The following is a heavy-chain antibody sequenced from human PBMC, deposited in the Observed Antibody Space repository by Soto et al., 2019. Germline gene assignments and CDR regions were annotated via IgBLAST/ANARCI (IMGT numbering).Heavy chain of an antibody. CDR3: ATYNWNYDELDY. J-gene: IGHJ4*02. V-gene: IGHV1-69*01. D-gene: IGHD1-7*01. CDR2: IIPIFGTA. Sequence: SVKGSCKTPVYTFTRYGISWVRQAPGQGLEWMGGIIPIFGTANYAQKFQGRVTITADESTSTAYMELSSLRSEDTAVYYCATYNWNYDELDYWGQGTLVTVSS. CDR1: VYTFTRYG.